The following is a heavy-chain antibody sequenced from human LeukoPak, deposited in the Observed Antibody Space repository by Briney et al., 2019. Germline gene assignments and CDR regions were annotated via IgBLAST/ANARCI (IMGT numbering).Heavy chain of an antibody. CDR3: ARDDYGGNPPYYYYGMDV. CDR2: ISSSDTYI. V-gene: IGHV3-21*01. CDR1: GFSFSSHS. J-gene: IGHJ6*02. D-gene: IGHD4-23*01. Sequence: GSLRLSCAASGFSFSSHSMNWVRQAPGKGLEWVSSISSSDTYIYYADSVKGRFTISRDNARNSLYLQMNSLRAEDTAVYYCARDDYGGNPPYYYYGMDVWGQGTTVTVSS.